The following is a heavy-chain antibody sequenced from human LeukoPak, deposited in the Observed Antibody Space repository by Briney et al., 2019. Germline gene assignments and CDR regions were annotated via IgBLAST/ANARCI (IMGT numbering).Heavy chain of an antibody. D-gene: IGHD5-12*01. CDR3: ARGRATARFDY. CDR1: GGSFSGYY. V-gene: IGHV4-34*01. Sequence: SETLSLTCAVYGGSFSGYYWSWIRQPPGKGLEWIGEINHSGSTNYNPSLKSRVTISVDTSKNQFSLKLSSVTAADTAVYYCARGRATARFDYRGQGTLVTVSS. J-gene: IGHJ4*02. CDR2: INHSGST.